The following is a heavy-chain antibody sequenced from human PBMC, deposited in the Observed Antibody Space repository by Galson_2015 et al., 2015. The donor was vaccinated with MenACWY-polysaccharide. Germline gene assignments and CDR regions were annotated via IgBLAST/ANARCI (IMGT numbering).Heavy chain of an antibody. CDR1: GVTFSTSA. J-gene: IGHJ6*02. V-gene: IGHV3-30-3*01. CDR3: AKDDKYGSSSSCQNYFYGIDV. D-gene: IGHD2-2*01. CDR2: ISYDGTNK. Sequence: SLRLSCAASGVTFSTSAMHWVRQAPGKGLEWVAVISYDGTNKYYADFVKGRFTISRDNSKNTVYLQVNSLRAEDTAVYYCAKDDKYGSSSSCQNYFYGIDVGGQGTTVTVSS.